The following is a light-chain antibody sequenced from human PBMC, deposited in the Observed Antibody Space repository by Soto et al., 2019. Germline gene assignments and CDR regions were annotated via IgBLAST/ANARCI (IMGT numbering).Light chain of an antibody. J-gene: IGLJ2*01. V-gene: IGLV8-61*01. CDR3: VLYMKGDIRV. CDR1: SGSVSTRYY. CDR2: SGD. Sequence: QTVVTQEASRSVSPGGTVTLTCGLTSGSVSTRYYPSWYRQDPGQTPRTLIYSGDIRSSGVPDRFSGSILGSKAALTITGAQADDDSVYYCVLYMKGDIRVFGGGIQLTVL.